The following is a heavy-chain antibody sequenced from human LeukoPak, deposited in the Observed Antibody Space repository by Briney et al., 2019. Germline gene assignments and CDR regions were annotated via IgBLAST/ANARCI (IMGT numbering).Heavy chain of an antibody. J-gene: IGHJ4*02. CDR3: TRSLVKKGIVVVPIDY. V-gene: IGHV3-49*03. CDR2: IRSKAYGGTT. D-gene: IGHD3-22*01. Sequence: SLRLSCAASGFTFSDYYMSWIRQAPGKGLEWVGFIRSKAYGGTTEYAASVKGRFTISRDDSKSIAYLQMNSLKTEDTAVYYCTRSLVKKGIVVVPIDYWGQGTLVTVSS. CDR1: GFTFSDYY.